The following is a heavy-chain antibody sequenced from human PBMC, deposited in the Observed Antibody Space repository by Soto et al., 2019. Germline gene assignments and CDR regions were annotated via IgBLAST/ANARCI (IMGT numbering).Heavy chain of an antibody. D-gene: IGHD2-15*01. CDR2: ISSDGSST. CDR1: GFTFSNYW. CDR3: ARVRYCSDNSCYSWFDY. V-gene: IGHV3-74*01. J-gene: IGHJ4*02. Sequence: EVELVESGGGLVQPGGSLRLSCVASGFTFSNYWMHWVRHAPGKGLEWVSRISSDGSSTTYADSVKGRFTISRDNAENSLHLQMNSLRAEDTAVYYCARVRYCSDNSCYSWFDYWGQGTLVTVSS.